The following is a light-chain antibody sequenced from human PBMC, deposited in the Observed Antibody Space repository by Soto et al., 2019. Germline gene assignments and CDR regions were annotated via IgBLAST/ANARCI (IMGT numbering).Light chain of an antibody. Sequence: DIQMTQSPSTLSASVGDRVTITCRASQSISTYLAWYQQKPGKAPKLLIYSASTLESGVPSRFSGGGSGTEFTLTITSLPPDDFATYGCQQYHSYISSGQGTRLEIK. J-gene: IGKJ5*01. V-gene: IGKV1-5*03. CDR1: QSISTY. CDR2: SAS. CDR3: QQYHSYIS.